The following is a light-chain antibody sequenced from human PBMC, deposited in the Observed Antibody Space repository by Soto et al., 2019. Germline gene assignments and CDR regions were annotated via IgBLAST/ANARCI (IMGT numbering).Light chain of an antibody. CDR1: QSISTW. J-gene: IGKJ1*01. CDR2: DAS. V-gene: IGKV1-5*01. Sequence: DIQMPQSPSTLSASVGDRVTITCRASQSISTWLAWYQQKPGKAPKLLIYDASSLESGVPSRFSGSGSGTEFPLTISSLQPDDFATYYCQQYNSYPRTFGQGTKVEIK. CDR3: QQYNSYPRT.